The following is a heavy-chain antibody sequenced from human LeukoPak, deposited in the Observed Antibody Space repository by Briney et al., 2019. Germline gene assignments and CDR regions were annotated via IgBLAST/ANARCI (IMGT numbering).Heavy chain of an antibody. CDR3: AKDLPRTGTTPRRPYYYYYMDV. Sequence: GGSLRLSCGASGFTFSNYAMSWVRQAPGKGLEWVSGISDSGSTAFYADSVKGRFTSSRDNPKSTLYLQMNSLRAEDTAVYYCAKDLPRTGTTPRRPYYYYYMDVWGKGTTVTVSS. J-gene: IGHJ6*03. V-gene: IGHV3-23*01. D-gene: IGHD1-1*01. CDR2: ISDSGSTA. CDR1: GFTFSNYA.